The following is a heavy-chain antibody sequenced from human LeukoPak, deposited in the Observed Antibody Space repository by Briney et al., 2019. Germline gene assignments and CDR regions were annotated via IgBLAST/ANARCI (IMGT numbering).Heavy chain of an antibody. CDR1: GGSISSSNW. D-gene: IGHD3-16*01. CDR3: TSAELRLGESEAFDP. V-gene: IGHV4-4*02. Sequence: SGTLSLTCAVSGGSISSSNWWSWVRQPPGKGLEWIGEIYHSGSTNYNPSLKSRVTISVDKSKNQFSLKLSSVTAADTAVYYCTSAELRLGESEAFDPWGQGTLVTVSS. J-gene: IGHJ5*02. CDR2: IYHSGST.